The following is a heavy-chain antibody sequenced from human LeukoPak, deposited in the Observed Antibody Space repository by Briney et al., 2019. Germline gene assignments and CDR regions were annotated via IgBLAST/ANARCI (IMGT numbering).Heavy chain of an antibody. J-gene: IGHJ4*02. Sequence: GGSLRLSCAASGFSFSSFGMHWVRQAPGKGLEWVAVISHDGSNKNYADSVKGRFTMSRDNSKNTVYLQMNSLRGEDTAVYYCAKGQWFGELLPFDYWSLGALASVSS. D-gene: IGHD3-10*01. V-gene: IGHV3-30*18. CDR1: GFSFSSFG. CDR2: ISHDGSNK. CDR3: AKGQWFGELLPFDY.